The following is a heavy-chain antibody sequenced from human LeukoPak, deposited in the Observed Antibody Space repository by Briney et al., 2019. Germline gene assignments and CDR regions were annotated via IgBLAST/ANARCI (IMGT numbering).Heavy chain of an antibody. J-gene: IGHJ6*03. D-gene: IGHD6-13*01. V-gene: IGHV3-23*01. CDR3: TSIAAAGPGYYYYYYMDV. CDR2: ITGSGGST. Sequence: GGSLRLSCAASGFTFSNYGLSWVRQAPGKGLEWVSGITGSGGSTYYADSVKGRFTISRDNSKNTAYLQMNSLKTEDTAVYYCTSIAAAGPGYYYYYYMDVWGKGTTVTVSS. CDR1: GFTFSNYG.